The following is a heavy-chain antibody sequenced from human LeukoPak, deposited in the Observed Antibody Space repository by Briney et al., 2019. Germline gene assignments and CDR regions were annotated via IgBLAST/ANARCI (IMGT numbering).Heavy chain of an antibody. J-gene: IGHJ4*02. CDR1: GFTFDDYA. D-gene: IGHD3-10*01. V-gene: IGHV3-43D*03. Sequence: SGRSLRLSCAASGFTFDDYAMHWVRQAPGKGLEWVSLISWDGGSTYYADSVKGRFTISRDNSKNSLYLQMNSLRAEDTAVYYCARSLLWFGELNIDYWGQGTLVTVSS. CDR2: ISWDGGST. CDR3: ARSLLWFGELNIDY.